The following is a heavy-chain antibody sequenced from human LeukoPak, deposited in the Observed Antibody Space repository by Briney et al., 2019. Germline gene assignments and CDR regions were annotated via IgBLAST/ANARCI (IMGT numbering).Heavy chain of an antibody. CDR1: GGSFSGYY. Sequence: SETPSLTCAVYGGSFSGYYWSWIRQPPGKGLEWIGEINHSGSTNYNPSLKSRVTISVDTSKNQFSLKLSSVTAADTAVYYCARSYDTSGYYCAFDYWGQGTLVTVSS. CDR2: INHSGST. J-gene: IGHJ4*02. V-gene: IGHV4-34*01. D-gene: IGHD3-22*01. CDR3: ARSYDTSGYYCAFDY.